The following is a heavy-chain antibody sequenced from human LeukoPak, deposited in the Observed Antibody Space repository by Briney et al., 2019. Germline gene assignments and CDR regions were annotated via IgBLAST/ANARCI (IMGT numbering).Heavy chain of an antibody. CDR3: AKDTGYGDYLFDY. V-gene: IGHV3-74*01. J-gene: IGHJ4*02. Sequence: GGSLRLSCAASGFTFSSYWMHWVRQAPGKGLVWVSRINSDGSSTSYADSVKGRFTISRDNSKNTLYLQMNSLRAEDTAVYYCAKDTGYGDYLFDYWGQGTLVTVSS. D-gene: IGHD4-17*01. CDR2: INSDGSST. CDR1: GFTFSSYW.